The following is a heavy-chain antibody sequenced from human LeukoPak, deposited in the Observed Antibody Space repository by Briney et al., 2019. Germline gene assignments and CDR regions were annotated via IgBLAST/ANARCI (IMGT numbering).Heavy chain of an antibody. V-gene: IGHV4-34*01. CDR2: INHSGST. CDR3: ARQLVVVPADLDY. D-gene: IGHD2-2*01. Sequence: SKTLSLTCAVYGGSFSGYYWSWIRQPPGKGLEWIGEINHSGSTNYNPSLKSRVTISVDTSKNQFSLKLSSVTAADTAVYYCARQLVVVPADLDYWGQGTLVTVSS. J-gene: IGHJ4*02. CDR1: GGSFSGYY.